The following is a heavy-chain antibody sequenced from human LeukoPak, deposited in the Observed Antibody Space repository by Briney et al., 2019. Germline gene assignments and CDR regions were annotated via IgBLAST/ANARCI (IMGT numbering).Heavy chain of an antibody. CDR2: IYYTGIS. D-gene: IGHD3-22*01. CDR1: GGSITSHY. CDR3: ARSVDYFDNTGPHMMFDY. V-gene: IGHV4-59*07. Sequence: PSDTLSLTCNVSGGSITSHYWNWIRQPPGKGLEWLGYIYYTGISKYHPSLKSRVSMSVDTAKNQFFLKVNSVTAADTAVYHYARSVDYFDNTGPHMMFDYWGQGSLVTVSS. J-gene: IGHJ4*02.